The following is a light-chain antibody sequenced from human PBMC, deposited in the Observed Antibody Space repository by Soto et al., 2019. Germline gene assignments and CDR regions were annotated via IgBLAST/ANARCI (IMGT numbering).Light chain of an antibody. V-gene: IGKV1-5*01. CDR1: QSISSW. Sequence: DIPMTQSPSTLSASVGDRVTITCRASQSISSWLAWYQQKPGKAPKLLIYDASSLESGVPSRFSGSGSGTEFTLTISSLQPDDFATYYCQQYNSYSAFGPGTKVDI. CDR2: DAS. CDR3: QQYNSYSA. J-gene: IGKJ3*01.